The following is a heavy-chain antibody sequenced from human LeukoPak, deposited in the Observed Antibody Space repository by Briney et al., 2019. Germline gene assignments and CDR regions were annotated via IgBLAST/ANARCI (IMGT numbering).Heavy chain of an antibody. Sequence: ASVKVSCKASGYTFTSYDINWVRQATGQGLEWMGWMNPNSGNTGYAQKFQGRVTMTRNTSISTAYMELSSLRSEDTAVYYCATDPHATIAAASGYWGQGTLVTVSS. CDR2: MNPNSGNT. V-gene: IGHV1-8*01. CDR3: ATDPHATIAAASGY. D-gene: IGHD6-13*01. CDR1: GYTFTSYD. J-gene: IGHJ4*02.